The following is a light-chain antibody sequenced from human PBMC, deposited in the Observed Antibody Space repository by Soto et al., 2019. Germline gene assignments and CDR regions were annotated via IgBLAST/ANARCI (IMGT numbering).Light chain of an antibody. CDR1: SSNIGAGYD. J-gene: IGLJ1*01. CDR2: DNN. Sequence: QSVLTQPPSVSGAPGRRVIISCTGSSSNIGAGYDVHWYQQLPGTAPRLLIYDNNNRPSGVPARFSVTKSDTSASLAITGLQPEDEADYYCQSYDRSLSGSYVFGTGTKVTVL. CDR3: QSYDRSLSGSYV. V-gene: IGLV1-40*01.